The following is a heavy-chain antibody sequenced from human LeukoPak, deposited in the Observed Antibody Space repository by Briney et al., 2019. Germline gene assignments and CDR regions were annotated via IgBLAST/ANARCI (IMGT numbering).Heavy chain of an antibody. CDR2: IKEDGSDK. CDR1: GFMFNTYW. D-gene: IGHD3-10*01. J-gene: IGHJ4*02. CDR3: AKVAHYYYGSESYYFFEH. Sequence: GGSLRLSCAASGFMFNTYWMAWVRQAPGKGLEWVANIKEDGSDKNYVDSVKGRFTISRDNAKNSLYLQMNSLRVEDTATYYCAKVAHYYYGSESYYFFEHWGQGTPVTASS. V-gene: IGHV3-7*01.